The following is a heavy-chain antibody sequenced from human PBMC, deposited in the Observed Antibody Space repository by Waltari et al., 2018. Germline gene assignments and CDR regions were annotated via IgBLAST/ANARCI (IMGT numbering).Heavy chain of an antibody. Sequence: VQLAESGPGMVKPSGDLSLPCPVPGLPLRRGYFWGWVRQPPGKGLEWIGSIYHSGRTYYNPSLNSRVTISVDTSKNQFSLKLSSVTAADTAVYYCARNSGNYSFFYWGQGTLVTVSS. V-gene: IGHV4-38-2*01. CDR3: ARNSGNYSFFY. CDR1: GLPLRRGYF. CDR2: IYHSGRT. J-gene: IGHJ4*02. D-gene: IGHD1-26*01.